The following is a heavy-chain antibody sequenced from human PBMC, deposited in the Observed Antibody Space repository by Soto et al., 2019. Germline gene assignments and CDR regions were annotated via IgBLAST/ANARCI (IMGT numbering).Heavy chain of an antibody. Sequence: GGSLRLSCAASGFTFSSYAMSWVRQAPGKGLGWVSAISGSGGSTYYADSVKGRFTIPRDNSKSTLYLQMNSLRAEDTAEYYCAKEPAGYYYDSSGYPFDYWGQGTLVTVSS. V-gene: IGHV3-23*01. CDR3: AKEPAGYYYDSSGYPFDY. CDR2: ISGSGGST. J-gene: IGHJ4*02. CDR1: GFTFSSYA. D-gene: IGHD3-22*01.